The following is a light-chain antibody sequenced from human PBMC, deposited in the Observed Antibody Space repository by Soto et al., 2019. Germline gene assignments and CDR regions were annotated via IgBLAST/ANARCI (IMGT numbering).Light chain of an antibody. V-gene: IGKV3-15*01. CDR3: QQYDNWPWT. CDR1: QTISGT. CDR2: GAS. J-gene: IGKJ1*01. Sequence: DIAMTQSPAPLSVSPGGRATLSCKASQTISGTLAWHQQKPGQAPRLLIHGASTRAPGFPARFSGSGPGTDCTLTISSLQSEDVAVYYCQQYDNWPWTFGQGTKVDIK.